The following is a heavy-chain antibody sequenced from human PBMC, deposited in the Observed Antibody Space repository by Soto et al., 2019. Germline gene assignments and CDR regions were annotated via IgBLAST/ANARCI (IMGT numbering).Heavy chain of an antibody. Sequence: EVQLLESGGDLVQPGGSLRLSCAASGFTFSNYAMSWVRQAPGKGLEWVSTISDTGDSTYYADSVRGRFTISRDNSKNTLYLHMVSLWAEDTAVFFCANSPLSRYPRLTLPTCFDYRGQGALVTVSS. CDR1: GFTFSNYA. J-gene: IGHJ4*02. CDR2: ISDTGDST. V-gene: IGHV3-23*01. D-gene: IGHD1-26*01. CDR3: ANSPLSRYPRLTLPTCFDY.